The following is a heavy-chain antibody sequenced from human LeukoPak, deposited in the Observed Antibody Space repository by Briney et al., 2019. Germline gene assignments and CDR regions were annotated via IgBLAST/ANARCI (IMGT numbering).Heavy chain of an antibody. V-gene: IGHV1-18*01. CDR3: ARDRRYCSSTSCYLFDP. J-gene: IGHJ5*02. CDR1: GYTFTSYG. CDR2: ISAYNGNT. D-gene: IGHD2-2*01. Sequence: ASVKVSCKASGYTFTSYGISWVRQAPGQGLEWMGWISAYNGNTNYAQKLQGRVTMTTDTSTSTAYMGLRSLRSDDTAVYYCARDRRYCSSTSCYLFDPWGQGTLVTVSS.